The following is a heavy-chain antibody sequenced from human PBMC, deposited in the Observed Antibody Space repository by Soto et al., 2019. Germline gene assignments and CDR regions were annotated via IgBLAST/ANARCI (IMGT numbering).Heavy chain of an antibody. CDR2: IIPLFDKA. CDR3: AREGVGDYFDY. D-gene: IGHD3-16*01. Sequence: QVQLVQSGAEVKKPGSSVKVSCKTYGDTFSSYAISWVRQAPGQGLEWMGGIIPLFDKANYAQKFRGRVTITADGSTNTAYMEMRSLRSDDSAVYYCAREGVGDYFDYWGQGTLVTVSS. V-gene: IGHV1-69*01. CDR1: GDTFSSYA. J-gene: IGHJ4*02.